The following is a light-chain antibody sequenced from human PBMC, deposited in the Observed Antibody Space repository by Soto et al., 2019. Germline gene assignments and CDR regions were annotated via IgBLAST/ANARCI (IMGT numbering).Light chain of an antibody. V-gene: IGKV3-20*01. CDR2: AAS. CDR1: QSVSSYY. J-gene: IGKJ1*01. CDR3: QQCGSSPWT. Sequence: EIVLTQSPGTLSLSPGERATLSCRASQSVSSYYLAWYQQKPGQAPRLLIYAASSRATGIPDRFSGGGSGTDFTLTISRLEPEDFAVYYCQQCGSSPWTGGQGTKVEIK.